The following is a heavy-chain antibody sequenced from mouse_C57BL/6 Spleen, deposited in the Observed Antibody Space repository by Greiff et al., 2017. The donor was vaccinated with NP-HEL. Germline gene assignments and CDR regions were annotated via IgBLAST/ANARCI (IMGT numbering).Heavy chain of an antibody. CDR1: GYTFTDYY. D-gene: IGHD2-2*01. Sequence: VQLQQSGPVLVKPGASVKMSCKASGYTFTDYYMNWVKQSPGKSLEWIGVINPYNGGTSYNQKFKGKATLTVDKSSSTAYMELNSLTSEDSAVYYCASRVRDYFDYWGQGTTLTVSS. V-gene: IGHV1-19*01. CDR2: INPYNGGT. CDR3: ASRVRDYFDY. J-gene: IGHJ2*01.